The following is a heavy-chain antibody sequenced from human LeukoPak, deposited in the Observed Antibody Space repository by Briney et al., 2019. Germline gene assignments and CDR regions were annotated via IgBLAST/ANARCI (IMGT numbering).Heavy chain of an antibody. CDR2: IIPIFGTA. Sequence: SVKVSCKASGGAFSSYAISWVRQAPGQGLEWMGRIIPIFGTANYAQKFQGRVTITTDESTSTAYMELSSLRSEDTAVYYCARVHRYGSGSYYLDYWGQGTLVTVSS. CDR3: ARVHRYGSGSYYLDY. D-gene: IGHD3-10*01. V-gene: IGHV1-69*05. CDR1: GGAFSSYA. J-gene: IGHJ4*02.